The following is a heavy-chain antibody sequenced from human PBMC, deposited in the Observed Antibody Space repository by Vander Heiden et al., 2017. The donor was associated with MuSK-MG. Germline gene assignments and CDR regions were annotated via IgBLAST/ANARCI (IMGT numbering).Heavy chain of an antibody. D-gene: IGHD6-13*01. Sequence: QVQLPESGPGLVTPSETLSLTCTVPGGSISSYYWSWIRQPPGKGLEWIGYIYYSGSTNYNPSLKSRVTISVDTSKNQFSLKLSSVTAADRAVYYCARSYSSSWPYYYYYYMDVWGKGTTVTVSS. J-gene: IGHJ6*03. CDR1: GGSISSYY. V-gene: IGHV4-59*01. CDR3: ARSYSSSWPYYYYYYMDV. CDR2: IYYSGST.